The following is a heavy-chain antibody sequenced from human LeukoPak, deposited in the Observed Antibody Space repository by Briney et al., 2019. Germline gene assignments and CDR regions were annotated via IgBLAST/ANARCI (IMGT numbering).Heavy chain of an antibody. J-gene: IGHJ4*02. D-gene: IGHD3-9*01. CDR1: GGTFSSYA. CDR3: ARETGYSLDY. CDR2: IIPMFGTA. Sequence: SVKVSCKASGGTFSSYAISWVPQAPGQGLEWMGGIIPMFGTANYAQKVQGRVTMTTDTSTSTAYLELRSLRSDDTAVYYCARETGYSLDYWGQGTLVTVSS. V-gene: IGHV1-69*05.